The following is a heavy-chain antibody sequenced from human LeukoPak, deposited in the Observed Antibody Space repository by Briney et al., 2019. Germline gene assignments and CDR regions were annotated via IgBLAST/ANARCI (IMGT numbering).Heavy chain of an antibody. CDR3: AKAGVAATYWYFDL. CDR2: ISWNSGSI. D-gene: IGHD6-19*01. Sequence: GGSLRLSCAAYAFTPAATAMHWDRPAQEEGMGWVSVISWNSGSIGYADSVKGRFTISRDNAKNSLYLQMNSLRAEDTALYYCAKAGVAATYWYFDLWGRGTLVTVSS. J-gene: IGHJ2*01. CDR1: AFTPAATA. V-gene: IGHV3-9*02.